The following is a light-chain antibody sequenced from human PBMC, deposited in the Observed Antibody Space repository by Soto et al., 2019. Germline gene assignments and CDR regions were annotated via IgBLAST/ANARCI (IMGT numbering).Light chain of an antibody. CDR1: SSDVGASNY. J-gene: IGLJ2*01. V-gene: IGLV2-14*03. CDR2: DVS. Sequence: QSALTQPASVSGSPGQSITISCSGTSSDVGASNYVSWYQQHPGEAPKLIIYDVSYRPSGVSNRFSGSKSVNTASLTISGLQAADEADYFCSSYSSSAPGVLFGGGTKVTVL. CDR3: SSYSSSAPGVL.